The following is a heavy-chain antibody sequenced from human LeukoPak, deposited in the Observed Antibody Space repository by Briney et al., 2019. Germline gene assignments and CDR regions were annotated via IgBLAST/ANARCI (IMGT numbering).Heavy chain of an antibody. CDR3: ARATNYYGSGSYYPDS. D-gene: IGHD3-10*01. CDR2: INPNSGGT. Sequence: GASVQVSCKASGYTFTGYYMHWVRQAPGQALEWMGWINPNSGGTNYAQKFQGRVTMTRDTSISTAYMELSRLRSDDTAVYYCARATNYYGSGSYYPDSWGQGTLVTVSS. J-gene: IGHJ4*02. CDR1: GYTFTGYY. V-gene: IGHV1-2*02.